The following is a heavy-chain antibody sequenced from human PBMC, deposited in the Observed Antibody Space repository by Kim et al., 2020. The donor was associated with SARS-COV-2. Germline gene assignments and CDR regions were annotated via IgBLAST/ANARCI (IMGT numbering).Heavy chain of an antibody. D-gene: IGHD3-10*01. V-gene: IGHV1-69*02. Sequence: AQKFQGRVTITADKSTSTAYMELSSLRSEDTAVYYCARSVWFGEFFSMDVWGQGTTVTVSS. CDR3: ARSVWFGEFFSMDV. J-gene: IGHJ6*02.